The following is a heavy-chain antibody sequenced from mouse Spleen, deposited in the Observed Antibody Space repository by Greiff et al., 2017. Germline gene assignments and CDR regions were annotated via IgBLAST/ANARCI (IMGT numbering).Heavy chain of an antibody. V-gene: IGHV1-69*01. Sequence: VQLQQPGAELVMPGASVKLSCKASGYTFTSYWMHWVKQRPGQGLEWIGEIDPSDSYTNYNEKFKGKATLTADKSSSTAYMQLSSLTSEDSAVYFCAREDYGSSSFAYWGQGTLVTVSA. D-gene: IGHD1-1*01. CDR3: AREDYGSSSFAY. CDR2: IDPSDSYT. J-gene: IGHJ3*01. CDR1: GYTFTSYW.